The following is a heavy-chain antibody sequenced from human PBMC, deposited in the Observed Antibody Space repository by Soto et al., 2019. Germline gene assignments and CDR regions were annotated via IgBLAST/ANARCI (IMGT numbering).Heavy chain of an antibody. V-gene: IGHV3-23*01. Sequence: EVQLLESGGGLVQPGGSLRLSCAGSGFTFSSYAMSWVRQAPGKGLELVSAVSGSGGSTYYADSVKGRFTIARDNSKNTSYLQTNSLRADDTAVYYCAKDSTRDAYYYYGMDVWGQGTKVTVSS. CDR2: VSGSGGST. CDR3: AKDSTRDAYYYYGMDV. J-gene: IGHJ6*02. CDR1: GFTFSSYA.